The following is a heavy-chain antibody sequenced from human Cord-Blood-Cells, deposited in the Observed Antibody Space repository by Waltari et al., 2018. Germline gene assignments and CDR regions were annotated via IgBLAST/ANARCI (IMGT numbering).Heavy chain of an antibody. D-gene: IGHD3-3*01. CDR2: ITPIFGTA. J-gene: IGHJ3*02. V-gene: IGHV1-69*12. Sequence: QVQLVQSGAEVKKPGSSVKVSCKASGGTFSSYAISWVRQAPGQGLAWMGGITPIFGTATYAQKFQGRVTITADESTSTAYMELSSLRSEDTAVYYCARTKYYDFWSGYYAFDIWGQGQWSPSLQ. CDR3: ARTKYYDFWSGYYAFDI. CDR1: GGTFSSYA.